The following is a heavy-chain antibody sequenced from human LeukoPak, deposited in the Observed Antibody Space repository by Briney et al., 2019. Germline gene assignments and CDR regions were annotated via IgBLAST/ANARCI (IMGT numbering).Heavy chain of an antibody. D-gene: IGHD6-19*01. CDR2: IKQGGSEK. V-gene: IGHV3-7*03. Sequence: QSGGSLRLSCAASGFTFSSYWMSWVRQAPGKGLEWVANIKQGGSEKYYVDSVEGRFTISRDNAKNSLYLQMNSLRAEDTAVYYCARDPDSSGWYLNWFDPWGQGTLVTVSS. CDR1: GFTFSSYW. CDR3: ARDPDSSGWYLNWFDP. J-gene: IGHJ5*02.